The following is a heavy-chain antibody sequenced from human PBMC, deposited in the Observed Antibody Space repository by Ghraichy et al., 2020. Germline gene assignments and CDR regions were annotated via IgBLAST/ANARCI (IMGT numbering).Heavy chain of an antibody. CDR2: ISWNSGSI. CDR1: GFTFDDYA. V-gene: IGHV3-9*01. CDR3: AKAHDYGESLLDY. Sequence: GGSLRLSCAASGFTFDDYAMHWVRQAPGKGLEWVSGISWNSGSIGYADSVKGRFTISRDNAKNSLYLQMNSLRAEDTALYYCAKAHDYGESLLDYWGQGTLVTVSS. J-gene: IGHJ4*02. D-gene: IGHD4-17*01.